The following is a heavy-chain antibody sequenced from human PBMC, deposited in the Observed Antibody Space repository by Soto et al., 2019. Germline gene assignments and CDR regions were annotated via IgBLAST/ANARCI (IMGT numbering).Heavy chain of an antibody. J-gene: IGHJ4*02. CDR2: IHSSGST. Sequence: QVQLQESGPGLVKPSGTLSLTCAVSGDSMSSNYWWSWVRQSPGKGLEWMGEIHSSGSTNYNPSLKSRVTISVDKSNNQFSPNLSSVTAADTAVYYCTSQGGWYRDNWGQGTLVTVSS. V-gene: IGHV4-4*02. CDR1: GDSMSSNYW. CDR3: TSQGGWYRDN. D-gene: IGHD6-19*01.